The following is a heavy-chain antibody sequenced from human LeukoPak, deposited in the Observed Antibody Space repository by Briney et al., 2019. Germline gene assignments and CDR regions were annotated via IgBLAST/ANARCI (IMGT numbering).Heavy chain of an antibody. J-gene: IGHJ5*02. D-gene: IGHD3-10*01. V-gene: IGHV4-30-2*01. CDR2: IYHSGST. CDR1: GGSISSGGYS. Sequence: SETLSLTCAVSGGSISSGGYSWSWIRQPPGKGLEWIGYIYHSGSTYYNPSLKSRVTISVDRSKNQFSLKLSSVTAADTAAYYCARGPYYYGSGSNNLFDPWGQGTLVTVSS. CDR3: ARGPYYYGSGSNNLFDP.